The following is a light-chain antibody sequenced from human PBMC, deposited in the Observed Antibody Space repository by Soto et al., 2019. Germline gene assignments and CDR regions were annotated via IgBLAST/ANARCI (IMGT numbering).Light chain of an antibody. V-gene: IGKV3-11*01. Sequence: EIGLTQSPATLSLSPGERATLSCRASQSVSSYLAWYQQKPCQAPRLLIYDASNRATGIPARFSGSGSGTDFTLTISILEPEDFAVYYCQQRSNWPTFGGGNKVEIK. CDR2: DAS. CDR3: QQRSNWPT. CDR1: QSVSSY. J-gene: IGKJ4*01.